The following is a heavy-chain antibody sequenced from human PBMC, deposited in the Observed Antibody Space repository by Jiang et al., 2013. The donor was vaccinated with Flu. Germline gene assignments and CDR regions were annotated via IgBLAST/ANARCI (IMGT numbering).Heavy chain of an antibody. J-gene: IGHJ4*02. D-gene: IGHD5-18*01. Sequence: TLSLTCTVSGGSISSSSYYWGWIRQPPGKGLEWIGSIYYSGSTYYNPSLKSRVTISVDTSKNQFSLKLSSVTAADTAVYYCARGLTSGYSYGGIDYWGQGTLVTVSS. CDR1: GGSISSSSYY. CDR3: ARGLTSGYSYGGIDY. V-gene: IGHV4-39*01. CDR2: IYYSGST.